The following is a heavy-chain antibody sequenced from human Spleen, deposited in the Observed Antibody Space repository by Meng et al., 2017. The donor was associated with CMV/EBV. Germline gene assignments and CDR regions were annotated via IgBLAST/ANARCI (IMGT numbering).Heavy chain of an antibody. D-gene: IGHD3-16*01. CDR2: INTDGSSI. V-gene: IGHV3-74*01. J-gene: IGHJ4*02. Sequence: GGSLRLSCVASGFTFSNYWMHWVRQAPGKGLVWVSRINTDGSSIGYADSVKGRVTISRDNAKNTLYLHMNSLGAEDMAVYYCVRCAYAGAYFDYWAQGTLVTVSS. CDR3: VRCAYAGAYFDY. CDR1: GFTFSNYW.